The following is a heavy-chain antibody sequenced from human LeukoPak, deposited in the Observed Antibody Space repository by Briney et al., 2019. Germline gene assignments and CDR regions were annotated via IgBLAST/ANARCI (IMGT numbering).Heavy chain of an antibody. CDR3: AKDKIYYDTQDTDY. CDR2: ISGSGGST. CDR1: GFTFSSYG. V-gene: IGHV3-23*01. D-gene: IGHD3-22*01. Sequence: GGTLRLSCAASGFTFSSYGMSWVRQAPGKGLEWVSAISGSGGSTYYADSVKGRFTISRDNSKNTLYLQMNSLRAEDTAVYYCAKDKIYYDTQDTDYWGQGTLVTVSS. J-gene: IGHJ4*02.